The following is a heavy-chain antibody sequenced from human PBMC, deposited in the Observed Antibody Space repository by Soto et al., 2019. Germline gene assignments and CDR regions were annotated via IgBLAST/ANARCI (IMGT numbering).Heavy chain of an antibody. CDR3: ARQSPYYYDSSGYLDY. D-gene: IGHD3-22*01. CDR2: INHSGST. Sequence: PSETLSLTCAVYGGSFSGYYWSWIRRPPGKGLEWIGEINHSGSTNYNPSLKSRVTISVDTSKNQFSLKLSSVTAADTAVYYCARQSPYYYDSSGYLDYWGQGTLVTVSS. V-gene: IGHV4-34*01. J-gene: IGHJ4*02. CDR1: GGSFSGYY.